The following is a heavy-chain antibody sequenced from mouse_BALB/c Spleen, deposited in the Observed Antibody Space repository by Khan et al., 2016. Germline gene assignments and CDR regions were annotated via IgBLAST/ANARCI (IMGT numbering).Heavy chain of an antibody. CDR3: ARGGTTVGY. Sequence: QIQLVQSGPELKKPGETVKISCKASGYTFTNYGMNWVKQAPGKGLKWMGWINTYTGEPTYADDFKGRFAFSLETSASTAYLQINNLKHEDTATYFCARGGTTVGYWGQGTTLTVSS. V-gene: IGHV9-3-1*01. CDR1: GYTFTNYG. J-gene: IGHJ2*01. CDR2: INTYTGEP. D-gene: IGHD1-1*01.